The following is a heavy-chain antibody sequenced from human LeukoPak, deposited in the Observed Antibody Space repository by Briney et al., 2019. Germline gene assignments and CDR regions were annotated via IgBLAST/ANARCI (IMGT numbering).Heavy chain of an antibody. CDR1: GFTFNSYG. CDR3: ARGVVVPAAIPYY. CDR2: ISYDGSNK. V-gene: IGHV3-30*03. J-gene: IGHJ4*02. Sequence: PGRSLRLTCAASGFTFNSYGMHWVRRAPGKGLEWVAVISYDGSNKYYADSVKGRFTVSRDNSKNTLYLQMNSLRAEDTAVYYCARGVVVPAAIPYYWGQGTLVTVSS. D-gene: IGHD2-2*01.